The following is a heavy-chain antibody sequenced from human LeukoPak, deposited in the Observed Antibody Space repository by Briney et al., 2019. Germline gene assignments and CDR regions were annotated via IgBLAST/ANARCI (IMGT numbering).Heavy chain of an antibody. J-gene: IGHJ3*02. Sequence: GGSLRLSCAASGFTFSSYSMNWVRQAPGKGLEWVSSISSSSSYIYYADSVKGRFTISRDNAKNSLYLQMNSLRAEDTAVYYCARGVSSGGWYDAFDIWGQGTMVTVSS. V-gene: IGHV3-21*01. CDR1: GFTFSSYS. CDR3: ARGVSSGGWYDAFDI. CDR2: ISSSSSYI. D-gene: IGHD6-19*01.